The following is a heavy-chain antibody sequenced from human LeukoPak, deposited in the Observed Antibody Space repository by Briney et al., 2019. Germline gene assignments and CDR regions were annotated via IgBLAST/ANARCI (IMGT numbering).Heavy chain of an antibody. V-gene: IGHV1-46*01. CDR1: GYTFTSYY. CDR2: INPSGGST. D-gene: IGHD2-15*01. Sequence: GASVKVSCKASGYTFTSYYMHWVRQAPGQGLEWMGIINPSGGSTSYAQKFQGRVTMTRDTSTSTVYMELSSLRSEDTAVYYCARELVVVVAAVYYGMDVWGQGTTVTVSS. J-gene: IGHJ6*02. CDR3: ARELVVVVAAVYYGMDV.